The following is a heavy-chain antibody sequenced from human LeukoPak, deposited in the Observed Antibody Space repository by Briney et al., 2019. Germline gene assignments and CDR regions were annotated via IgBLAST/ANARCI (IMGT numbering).Heavy chain of an antibody. CDR1: GGSFSGYY. CDR2: INHSGST. CDR3: ASFDYGDYVSDY. J-gene: IGHJ4*02. Sequence: SETLSLTCAVSGGSFSGYYWSWIRQPPGKGLEWIGGINHSGSTNYNPSLKSRVTISVDTSKNQFSLKLSSVTAADTAVYYCASFDYGDYVSDYWGQGTLVTVSS. D-gene: IGHD4-17*01. V-gene: IGHV4-34*01.